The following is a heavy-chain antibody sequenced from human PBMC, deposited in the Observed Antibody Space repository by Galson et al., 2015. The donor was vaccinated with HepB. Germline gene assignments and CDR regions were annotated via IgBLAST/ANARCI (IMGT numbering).Heavy chain of an antibody. CDR3: ARATSAAGPPYGMDV. V-gene: IGHV3-23*01. J-gene: IGHJ6*02. CDR1: GFTFSTYA. D-gene: IGHD6-13*01. CDR2: ISGGGDST. Sequence: SLRLSCAASGFTFSTYAMSWVRQAPGKGLEWVSAISGGGDSTYYADSVKGRFTISRDNSENTLYLQMNSLRVEDTAVYYCARATSAAGPPYGMDVWGQGTTVTVSS.